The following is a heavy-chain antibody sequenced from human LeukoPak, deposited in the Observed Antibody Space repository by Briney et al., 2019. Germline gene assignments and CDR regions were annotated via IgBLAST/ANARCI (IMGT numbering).Heavy chain of an antibody. V-gene: IGHV4-34*01. D-gene: IGHD3-22*01. CDR3: ARGVHYYDSSGYLGY. Sequence: SETLSLTCAVYGGSFSGYYWSWIRQPPGKGLEWIGEINHSGSTNYNPSLKSRVTISVDTSKNKFSLKLSSVTAADTAVYYCARGVHYYDSSGYLGYWGQGTLVTVSS. CDR1: GGSFSGYY. J-gene: IGHJ4*02. CDR2: INHSGST.